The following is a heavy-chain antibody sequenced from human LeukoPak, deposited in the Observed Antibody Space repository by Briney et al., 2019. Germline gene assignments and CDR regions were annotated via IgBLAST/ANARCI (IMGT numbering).Heavy chain of an antibody. CDR1: GGSISSGGYY. CDR2: IYYSGST. J-gene: IGHJ6*02. V-gene: IGHV4-31*11. Sequence: SGTLSLTCGVSGGSISSGGYYWSWIRQHPGKGLEWIGYIYYSGSTYYNPSLKSRVTISVDTSKNQFSLKLSSVTAADTAVYYCARASQAHGMDVWGQGTTVTVSS. CDR3: ARASQAHGMDV.